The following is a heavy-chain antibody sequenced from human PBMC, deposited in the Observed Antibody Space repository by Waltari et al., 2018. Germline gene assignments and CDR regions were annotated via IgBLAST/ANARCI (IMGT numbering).Heavy chain of an antibody. CDR2: IVIGSGNT. CDR3: AAGGDSSGYYDAFDI. D-gene: IGHD3-22*01. J-gene: IGHJ3*02. Sequence: QMQLVQSGPEVKKPGTSVKVSCKASGFTLTSSAMQWVRQARGQRLAWIGWIVIGSGNTNDAQKFQERVTITRDMSTSTAYMELSSLRSEDTAVYYCAAGGDSSGYYDAFDIWGQGTMVTVSS. V-gene: IGHV1-58*02. CDR1: GFTLTSSA.